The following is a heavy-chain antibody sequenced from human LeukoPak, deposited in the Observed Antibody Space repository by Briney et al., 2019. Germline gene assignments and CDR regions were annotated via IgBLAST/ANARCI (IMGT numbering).Heavy chain of an antibody. CDR2: ISSNGGST. D-gene: IGHD2-2*01. Sequence: GGSLRLSCAASGFTFSSYAMHWVRQAPGKGLEYVSAISSNGGSTYYANSVKGRFTISRDNSKNTLYLQMGSLRAEDTAVYYCAIFPDIVVEDYFDYWGQGTLVTVSS. CDR3: AIFPDIVVEDYFDY. V-gene: IGHV3-64*01. CDR1: GFTFSSYA. J-gene: IGHJ4*02.